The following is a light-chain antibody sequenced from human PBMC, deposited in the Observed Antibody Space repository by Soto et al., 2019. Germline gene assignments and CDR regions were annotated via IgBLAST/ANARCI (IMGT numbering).Light chain of an antibody. CDR1: QSVSSYY. Sequence: EFVLAQSPGTPSFSPGEIPTLSCRPSQSVSSYYLAGYRQRPAQAPSLLIYGASKRTTGIPDRVSGSGSGTDFTLTISRLEPEDFSVYFCQQYGNSPLTVGGGTKVDIK. V-gene: IGKV3-20*01. CDR2: GAS. J-gene: IGKJ4*01. CDR3: QQYGNSPLT.